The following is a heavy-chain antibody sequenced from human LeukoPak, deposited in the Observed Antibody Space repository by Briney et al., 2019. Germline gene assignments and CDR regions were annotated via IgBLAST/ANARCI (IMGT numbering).Heavy chain of an antibody. CDR2: IYYSGST. Sequence: SETLSLTCTVSGGSISSSSYYWGWIRQPPGKGLEWIGSIYYSGSTYYNPSLKSRVTISVDTSKNQFSLKLSSVTAADTAVYYCARVPQDCSSTSCFGDWFDPWGQGTLVTVSS. J-gene: IGHJ5*02. D-gene: IGHD2-2*01. CDR3: ARVPQDCSSTSCFGDWFDP. CDR1: GGSISSSSYY. V-gene: IGHV4-39*07.